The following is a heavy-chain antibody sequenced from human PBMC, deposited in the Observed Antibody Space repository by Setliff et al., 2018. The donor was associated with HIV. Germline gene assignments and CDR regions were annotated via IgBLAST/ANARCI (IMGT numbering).Heavy chain of an antibody. D-gene: IGHD6-13*01. V-gene: IGHV3-21*01. J-gene: IGHJ3*02. CDR3: ARALGAVALIYAFDI. Sequence: GGSLRLSCAASGFTFSSYSMNWVRQAPGKGLEWVSSISSSSSYIYYADSVEGRFTISRDNAKNSLYLQMNSLRAEDTAVYYCARALGAVALIYAFDIWGQGTMVTVSS. CDR1: GFTFSSYS. CDR2: ISSSSSYI.